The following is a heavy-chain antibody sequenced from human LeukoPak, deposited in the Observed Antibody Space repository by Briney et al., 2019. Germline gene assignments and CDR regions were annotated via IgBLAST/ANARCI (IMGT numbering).Heavy chain of an antibody. CDR3: ARRGGRVLWFGEPFENYYGMDV. CDR2: IYYSGST. D-gene: IGHD3-10*01. CDR1: GGSISSYY. V-gene: IGHV4-59*01. Sequence: SETLSLTCTVSGGSISSYYWSWIRQPPGKGLEWIGYIYYSGSTNYNPSLKSRVTISVDTSKNQFSLKLSSVTAADTAVYYCARRGGRVLWFGEPFENYYGMDVWGQGTTVTVSS. J-gene: IGHJ6*02.